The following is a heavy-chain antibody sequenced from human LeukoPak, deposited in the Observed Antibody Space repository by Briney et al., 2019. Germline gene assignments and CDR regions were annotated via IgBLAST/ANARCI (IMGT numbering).Heavy chain of an antibody. Sequence: GGSLRLSGAASGFTFDVYALHWVRQAPGKGLEWVSGLSWNSGSIGYADSVKGRFTISRDNAKNSLYLQMNSLRAEDTALYYCAKERDGYNWDGFDYWGQGTLVTVSS. J-gene: IGHJ4*02. V-gene: IGHV3-9*01. D-gene: IGHD5-24*01. CDR1: GFTFDVYA. CDR3: AKERDGYNWDGFDY. CDR2: LSWNSGSI.